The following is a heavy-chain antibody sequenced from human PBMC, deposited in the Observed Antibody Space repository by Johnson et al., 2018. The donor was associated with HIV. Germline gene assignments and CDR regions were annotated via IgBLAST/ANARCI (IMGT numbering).Heavy chain of an antibody. V-gene: IGHV3-20*04. CDR3: ARVSTGFTVFGVAILPTGAFDI. CDR2: INWNGDST. CDR1: GFTFDDYG. J-gene: IGHJ3*02. D-gene: IGHD3-3*01. Sequence: VQLVESGGGVVRPGGSLRLSCVASGFTFDDYGMSWVRQVPGKGLEWVSGINWNGDSTAYADFVNGRFTISRDNAKSSLYLQMNSLGAEDTALYYCARVSTGFTVFGVAILPTGAFDIWGQGTVVTVSS.